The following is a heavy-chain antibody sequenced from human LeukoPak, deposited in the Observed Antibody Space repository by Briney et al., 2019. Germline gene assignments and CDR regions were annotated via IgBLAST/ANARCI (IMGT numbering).Heavy chain of an antibody. D-gene: IGHD3-10*01. CDR3: ARDQRYYGSGSYYKPSAYYYYYMDV. V-gene: IGHV4-4*07. Sequence: SETLSLTCTVSGGSSSSYYWSWIRQPAGKGLEWIGRIYTSGSTNYNPSLKSRVTMSVDTPKNQFSLKLCSVTAADTAVYYCARDQRYYGSGSYYKPSAYYYYYMDVWGKGTTVTVSS. J-gene: IGHJ6*03. CDR2: IYTSGST. CDR1: GGSSSSYY.